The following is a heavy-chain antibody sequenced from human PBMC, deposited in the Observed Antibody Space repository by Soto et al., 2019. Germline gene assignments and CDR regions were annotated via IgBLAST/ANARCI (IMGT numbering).Heavy chain of an antibody. V-gene: IGHV3-23*01. Sequence: EVQLLISGGGLVSPGGSLRLSCAASGFTFSSYAMSWVRQAPGKGLEWLAGITFRGDNTYYADSVKGRFSLSRDNSRNRLYLQMNNLKVEDTALYYCARLGAMGVFDNWGQGTLLTVSS. CDR3: ARLGAMGVFDN. CDR2: ITFRGDNT. CDR1: GFTFSSYA. D-gene: IGHD1-26*01. J-gene: IGHJ4*02.